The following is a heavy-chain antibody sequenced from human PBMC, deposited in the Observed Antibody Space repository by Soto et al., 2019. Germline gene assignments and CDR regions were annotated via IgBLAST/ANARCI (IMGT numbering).Heavy chain of an antibody. CDR2: IYWDDDK. CDR3: SHSADGYNDCDY. D-gene: IGHD5-12*01. V-gene: IGHV2-5*02. J-gene: IGHJ4*02. CDR1: GFSLSTSGVG. Sequence: QITLKESGPTMVKPTPTLTLTCTFSGFSLSTSGVGVGWISKPPGKALEWLALIYWDDDKRYSLSLKSRLTITKDTSKTQVVLTMTNRDPWYTATYYCSHSADGYNDCDYWCQGTLVTVSS.